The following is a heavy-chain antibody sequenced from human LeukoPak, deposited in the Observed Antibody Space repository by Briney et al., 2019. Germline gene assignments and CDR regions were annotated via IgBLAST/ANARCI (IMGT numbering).Heavy chain of an antibody. CDR1: GGSISSGGYY. Sequence: PSETLSLTCTVSGGSISSGGYYWSWIRQHPGKGLEWIGYIYYSGSTYYNPSLKSRVTISVDTSKNQFSLKLSSVTAADTAVYYCARGYYYDSSGYCHFDYWGQGTLVTVSS. D-gene: IGHD3-22*01. CDR2: IYYSGST. V-gene: IGHV4-31*03. CDR3: ARGYYYDSSGYCHFDY. J-gene: IGHJ4*02.